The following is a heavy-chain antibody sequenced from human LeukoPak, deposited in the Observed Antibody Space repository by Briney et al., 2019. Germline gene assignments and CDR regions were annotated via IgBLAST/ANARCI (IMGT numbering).Heavy chain of an antibody. D-gene: IGHD4-23*01. J-gene: IGHJ5*01. CDR1: GGSISSGGYS. V-gene: IGHV4-30-2*01. CDR2: IYHSGST. CDR3: ARDNGYGGNWFDS. Sequence: SQTLSLTCAVSGGSISSGGYSWSWLRQPPGKGLEWIGYIYHSGSTYYNPSLKSRVTISVDRSKNEFSLKLSSVTAADTAVYYCARDNGYGGNWFDSWGQGTLVTVSS.